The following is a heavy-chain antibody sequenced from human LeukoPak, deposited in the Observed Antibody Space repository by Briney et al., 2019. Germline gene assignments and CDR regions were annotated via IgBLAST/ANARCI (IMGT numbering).Heavy chain of an antibody. CDR2: IKQDGSEK. CDR1: GFTFSNYG. Sequence: GGSLQLSCAASGFTFSNYGMTWVRQAPGKGLEWVANIKQDGSEKYYVDSVKGRFTISRDNAKNSLYLQMNSLRAEDMAVYYCARGHVWFDPWGQGTLVTVSS. V-gene: IGHV3-7*05. J-gene: IGHJ5*02. CDR3: ARGHVWFDP.